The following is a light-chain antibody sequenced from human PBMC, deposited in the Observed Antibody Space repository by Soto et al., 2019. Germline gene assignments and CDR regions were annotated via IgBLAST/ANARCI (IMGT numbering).Light chain of an antibody. CDR3: QQYHFSPET. Sequence: EIVLTQSPGILSLSPGRRATLSCRASQSVNSSYLAWYQQKSGLAPRLLIYGASHRARGIPDRFSGGGSGTDFTLTISRLEREDFAVYYCQQYHFSPETFGPGTRVEIK. V-gene: IGKV3-20*01. CDR2: GAS. CDR1: QSVNSSY. J-gene: IGKJ1*01.